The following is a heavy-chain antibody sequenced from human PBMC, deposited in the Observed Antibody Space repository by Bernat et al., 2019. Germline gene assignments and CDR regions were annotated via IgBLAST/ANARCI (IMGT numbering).Heavy chain of an antibody. J-gene: IGHJ4*02. CDR1: GGSFSGYY. V-gene: IGHV4-34*01. CDR2: INHSGST. CDR3: ARSVAGVLDY. Sequence: QVQLQQWGAGLLKPSETLSLTCAVYGGSFSGYYWSWIRQPPGKGLEWIGEINHSGSTNYNPSLKSRVTISVDTSKKQFSLKLSSVTAADTAVYYCARSVAGVLDYWGQGTLVTVSS. D-gene: IGHD6-19*01.